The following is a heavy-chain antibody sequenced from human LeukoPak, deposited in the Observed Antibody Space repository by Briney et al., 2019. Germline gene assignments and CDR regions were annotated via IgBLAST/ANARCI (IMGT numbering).Heavy chain of an antibody. V-gene: IGHV4-59*08. CDR2: MYYSGST. D-gene: IGHD3-10*01. CDR3: AGHDYYGSGSYR. J-gene: IGHJ5*02. Sequence: SETLSLTCTVSGDSVSIYYWSWIRQPPGKGLEWIGYMYYSGSTKYNPSLKSRVTISGDTSKNQFSLKLISVTAADAAVYYCAGHDYYGSGSYRWGQGTLVTVSS. CDR1: GDSVSIYY.